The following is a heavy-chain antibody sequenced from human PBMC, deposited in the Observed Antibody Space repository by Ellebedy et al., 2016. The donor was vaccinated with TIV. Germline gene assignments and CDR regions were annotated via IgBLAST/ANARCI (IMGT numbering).Heavy chain of an antibody. CDR2: ISSSSSYT. V-gene: IGHV3-11*06. Sequence: GGSLRLSXAASGFTFSDYYMSWIRQAPGKGLEWVSYISSSSSYTNYADSVKGRFTISRDNSKNTLYLQMNSLRAEDTAVYYCAPGIGSSGYYSSGWFNPWGQGTLVTVSS. J-gene: IGHJ5*02. CDR1: GFTFSDYY. D-gene: IGHD3-22*01. CDR3: APGIGSSGYYSSGWFNP.